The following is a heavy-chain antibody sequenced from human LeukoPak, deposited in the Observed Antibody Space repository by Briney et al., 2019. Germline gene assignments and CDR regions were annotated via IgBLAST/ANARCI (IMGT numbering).Heavy chain of an antibody. J-gene: IGHJ5*02. V-gene: IGHV3-9*01. CDR1: GFTFDDYA. D-gene: IGHD3-22*01. CDR3: ARDLGQYYDTSDNWFDP. Sequence: GGSLRLSCAASGFTFDDYAMHWVRQAPGKGLEWVSGISWNSGTIGYADSVKGRFTISRDNAKNTLNLQMNSLRAEDTAVYYCARDLGQYYDTSDNWFDPWGQGTLVTVSS. CDR2: ISWNSGTI.